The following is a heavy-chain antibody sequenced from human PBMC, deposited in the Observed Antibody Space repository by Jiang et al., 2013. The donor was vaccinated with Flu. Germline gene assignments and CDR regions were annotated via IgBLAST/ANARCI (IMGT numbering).Heavy chain of an antibody. CDR1: GYTFTSYT. CDR2: ISAYNGDT. CDR3: ARPVGDYWSGYGLDV. V-gene: IGHV1-18*01. D-gene: IGHD3-3*01. J-gene: IGHJ6*02. Sequence: GAEVKKPGASIKVSCKASGYTFTSYTITWVRQAPGQGLEWMGWISAYNGDTDYSQKVQGRVTMTTDTSTSTAYMELRSLRSDDTAVYYCARPVGDYWSGYGLDVWGQGTTVTVSS.